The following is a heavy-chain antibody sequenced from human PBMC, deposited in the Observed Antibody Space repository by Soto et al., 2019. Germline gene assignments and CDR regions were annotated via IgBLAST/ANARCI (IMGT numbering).Heavy chain of an antibody. CDR2: INAGNGNT. V-gene: IGHV1-3*01. CDR3: AXEGFLEWDYYYYYGMDV. J-gene: IGHJ6*02. CDR1: GYTFTSYA. Sequence: GASVKVSCKASGYTFTSYAMHWVRQAPGQRLEWMGWINAGNGNTKYSQKFQGRVTITRDTSASTAYMELSSLRSEDTAVHYCAXEGFLEWDYYYYYGMDVWGQGTTVTVSS. D-gene: IGHD3-3*01.